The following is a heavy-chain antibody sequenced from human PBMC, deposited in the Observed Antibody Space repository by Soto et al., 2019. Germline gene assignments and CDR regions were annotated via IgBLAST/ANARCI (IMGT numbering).Heavy chain of an antibody. Sequence: QVQLVESGGGVVQPGRSLRLSCAASGFTFSSYGMHWVRQAPGKGLEWVAVISYDGSNKYYADSVKGRFTISRDNSKHTLYLQMNSLRAEDTAVYYCAKDQATVTTFDYWGQGTLVTVSS. CDR3: AKDQATVTTFDY. CDR1: GFTFSSYG. D-gene: IGHD4-17*01. V-gene: IGHV3-30*18. CDR2: ISYDGSNK. J-gene: IGHJ4*02.